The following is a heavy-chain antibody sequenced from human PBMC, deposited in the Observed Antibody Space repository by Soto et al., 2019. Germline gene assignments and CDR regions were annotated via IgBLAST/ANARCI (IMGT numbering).Heavy chain of an antibody. V-gene: IGHV1-69*13. J-gene: IGHJ4*02. CDR1: GGTFSSYA. CDR3: ARARDYYDSSGYYYS. Sequence: SVKVSCKASGGTFSSYAISWVRQAPGQGLEWMGGIIPIFGTANYAQKFQGRVTITADESTSTAYMELSSLRSEDTAVYYCARARDYYDSSGYYYSWGQGTLVTVSS. CDR2: IIPIFGTA. D-gene: IGHD3-22*01.